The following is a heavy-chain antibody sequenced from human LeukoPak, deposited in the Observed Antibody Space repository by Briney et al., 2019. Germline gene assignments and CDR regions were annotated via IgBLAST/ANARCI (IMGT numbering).Heavy chain of an antibody. CDR1: GGSISSYY. CDR3: AKDRRETEMFTDGDFDS. D-gene: IGHD5-24*01. V-gene: IGHV4-4*07. CDR2: IYTSGST. Sequence: SETLSLTCTVSGGSISSYYWSWIRQPAGKGLEWIGRIYTSGSTNYNPSLKSRVTMSVDTSKNQFSLKLSSVTAADTAVYYCAKDRRETEMFTDGDFDSWGQGTLVTVSS. J-gene: IGHJ4*02.